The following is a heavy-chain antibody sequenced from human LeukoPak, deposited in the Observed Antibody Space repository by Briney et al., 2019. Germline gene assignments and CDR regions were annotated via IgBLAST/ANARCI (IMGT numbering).Heavy chain of an antibody. Sequence: GGSLRLSCAASGFTFSSYWMSWVRQAPGKGLERVANIKRDGSEKYYVDSVKGRFTISRDNANNSLYLQINSLRAGDTAVYYCARSPGMNTGSYEDYFDYWGQGTLVTVSS. CDR2: IKRDGSEK. CDR3: ARSPGMNTGSYEDYFDY. CDR1: GFTFSSYW. V-gene: IGHV3-7*01. D-gene: IGHD1-26*01. J-gene: IGHJ4*02.